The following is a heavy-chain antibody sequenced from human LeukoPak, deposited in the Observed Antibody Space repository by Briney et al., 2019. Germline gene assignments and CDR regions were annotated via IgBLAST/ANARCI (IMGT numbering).Heavy chain of an antibody. CDR3: ARVLDFWSGYSDYFDY. D-gene: IGHD3-3*01. J-gene: IGHJ4*02. V-gene: IGHV3-53*05. CDR2: IYSGGST. Sequence: GGSLRLSCAASGFTVSSNYMSWVRQAPGKGLEWVSVIYSGGSTYYADSVKGRFAISRDNSKNTLYLQMNSLRAEDTAVYYCARVLDFWSGYSDYFDYWGQGTLVTVSS. CDR1: GFTVSSNY.